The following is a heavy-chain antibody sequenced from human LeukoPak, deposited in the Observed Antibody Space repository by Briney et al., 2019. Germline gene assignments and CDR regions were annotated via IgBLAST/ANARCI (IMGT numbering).Heavy chain of an antibody. Sequence: ASVKVSCKASGGTFSSYAISWVRQAPGQGLEWMGGIIPIFGTANYAQKFQGRVTITADESTSTAYMELSSLRSEDTAVYYCARGDYYGSGSNLGYWGQGTLVTVSS. D-gene: IGHD3-10*01. CDR2: IIPIFGTA. CDR3: ARGDYYGSGSNLGY. V-gene: IGHV1-69*13. J-gene: IGHJ4*02. CDR1: GGTFSSYA.